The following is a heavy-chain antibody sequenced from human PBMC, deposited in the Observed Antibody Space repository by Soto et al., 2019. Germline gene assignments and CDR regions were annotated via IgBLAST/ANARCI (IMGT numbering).Heavy chain of an antibody. V-gene: IGHV4-59*08. J-gene: IGHJ4*02. D-gene: IGHD3-16*02. CDR1: GGSISSYY. CDR3: ARRVDYVWGSYRYSPYFDY. Sequence: QVQLQESGPGLVKPSETLSLTYTVSGGSISSYYWSWIRQPPGKGLEWIGYIYYSGSTNYNPSLKSQVTISVDTSKNQFSLKLSSVTAADTAVYYCARRVDYVWGSYRYSPYFDYWGQGTLVTVSS. CDR2: IYYSGST.